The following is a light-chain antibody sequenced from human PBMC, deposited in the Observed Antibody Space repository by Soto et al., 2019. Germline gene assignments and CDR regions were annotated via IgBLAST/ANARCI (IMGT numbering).Light chain of an antibody. J-gene: IGKJ5*01. V-gene: IGKV3-11*01. CDR2: GAS. CDR3: QQRSDSIT. CDR1: QSVNSN. Sequence: ETVMTQSPATLSVSPGERATLSCRASQSVNSNLAWYQQKLGQAPRVLIYGASTRATGIPDRFSGSGSGADFTLTISSLEPEDFAVYYCQQRSDSITFGQGTRLEI.